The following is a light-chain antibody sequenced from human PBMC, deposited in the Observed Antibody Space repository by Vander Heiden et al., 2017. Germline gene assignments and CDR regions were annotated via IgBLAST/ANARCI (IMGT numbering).Light chain of an antibody. CDR1: QSISSY. CDR2: AAS. Sequence: DIQMTQSPSSLSASVEDRVTITCRASQSISSYLNWYQQKPGKAPKLLIYAASSLQSGVPSRFSGSGSGTDFTLTISSLQPEDFATYYCQQSYSTPLTFGGGTKVEIQ. CDR3: QQSYSTPLT. J-gene: IGKJ4*01. V-gene: IGKV1-39*01.